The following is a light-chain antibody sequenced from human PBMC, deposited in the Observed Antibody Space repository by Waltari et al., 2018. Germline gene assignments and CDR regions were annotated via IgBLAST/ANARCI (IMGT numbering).Light chain of an antibody. CDR2: GAS. CDR3: QQYNTWPPST. CDR1: HSIMNN. Sequence: EIVITQSPAALSVSPGERATLSCRASHSIMNNLASYHHKHGQPPRLLISGASTRATGVPARFSGSGSGTEFTLTISSLQSEDSAIYFCQQYNTWPPSTFGQGTKLEIK. J-gene: IGKJ2*02. V-gene: IGKV3-15*01.